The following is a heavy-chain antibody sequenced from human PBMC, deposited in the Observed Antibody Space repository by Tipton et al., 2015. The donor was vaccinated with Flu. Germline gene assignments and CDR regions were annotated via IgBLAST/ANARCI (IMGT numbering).Heavy chain of an antibody. CDR3: ARAGNNYYGMDV. Sequence: SLRLSCVASGFTFSSYDMHWVRQAKGKGLEWVSAINTGGNTFYPDSVKGRFAISRENAKNSLYLQLNSLRAGDTAVYYCARAGNNYYGMDVWGQGTTVTVPS. V-gene: IGHV3-13*01. D-gene: IGHD1/OR15-1a*01. CDR1: GFTFSSYD. J-gene: IGHJ6*02. CDR2: INTGGNT.